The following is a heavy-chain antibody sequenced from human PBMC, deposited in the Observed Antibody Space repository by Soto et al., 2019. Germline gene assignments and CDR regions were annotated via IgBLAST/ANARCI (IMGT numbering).Heavy chain of an antibody. Sequence: GVSLKISCEGSGYTFTSYWIAWVRQMPGKGLEWMGIIFPGDSDTRYSPSFQGQVTISADKSIRTAYLQWSSLKASDTALYYCARRAYSTEDLDYWGQGTPVTVSS. V-gene: IGHV5-51*01. J-gene: IGHJ4*02. CDR1: GYTFTSYW. CDR3: ARRAYSTEDLDY. CDR2: IFPGDSDT. D-gene: IGHD6-13*01.